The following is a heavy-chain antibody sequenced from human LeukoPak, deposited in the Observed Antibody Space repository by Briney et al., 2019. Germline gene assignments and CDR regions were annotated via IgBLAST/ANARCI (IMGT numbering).Heavy chain of an antibody. CDR1: GGSISSYY. CDR2: IYYSGST. J-gene: IGHJ6*02. D-gene: IGHD3-3*01. V-gene: IGHV4-59*01. Sequence: SETLSLTCTVSGGSISSYYWSWIRQPPGKGLEWIGYIYYSGSTNYNPSLKSQVTISVDTSKNQFSLKLSSVTAADTAVYYCAREDYDFWSGYYYGMDVWGQGTTVTVSS. CDR3: AREDYDFWSGYYYGMDV.